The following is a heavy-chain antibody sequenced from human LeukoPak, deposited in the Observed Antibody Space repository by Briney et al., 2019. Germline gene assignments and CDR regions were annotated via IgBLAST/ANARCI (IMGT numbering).Heavy chain of an antibody. V-gene: IGHV4-59*08. CDR1: VGSIISCY. CDR3: ASRYRSHSRSWSYYFDY. D-gene: IGHD6-13*01. Sequence: SETLSVTCILPVGSIISCYWSCIWQPPGERGWWRGYIYYSGSSNYTPSLKSRITISADTSKNQFSMKLSSANAADTAVYYCASRYRSHSRSWSYYFDYWGQGTLVTVSS. J-gene: IGHJ4*02. CDR2: IYYSGSS.